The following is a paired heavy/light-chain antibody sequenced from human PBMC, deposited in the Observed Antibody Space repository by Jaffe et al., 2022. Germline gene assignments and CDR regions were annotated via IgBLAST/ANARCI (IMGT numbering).Light chain of an antibody. CDR1: SLRSYY. Sequence: SSELTQDPAVSVALGQTVRITCQGDSLRSYYASWYQQKPGQAPVLVIYGKNNRPSGIPDRFSGSSSGNTASLTITGAQAEDEADYYCNSRDSSGNHPYVFGTGTKVTVL. CDR3: NSRDSSGNHPYV. CDR2: GKN. J-gene: IGLJ1*01. V-gene: IGLV3-19*01.
Heavy chain of an antibody. J-gene: IGHJ4*02. CDR2: INHSGST. D-gene: IGHD3-16*02. Sequence: QVQLQQWGAGLLKPSETLSLTCAVYGGSFSGYYWSWIRQPPGKGLEWIGEINHSGSTNYNPSLKSRVTISVDTSKNQFSLKLSSVTAADTAVYYCARGRSLNVWGSYRYILYYFDYWGQGTLVTVSS. CDR1: GGSFSGYY. V-gene: IGHV4-34*01. CDR3: ARGRSLNVWGSYRYILYYFDY.